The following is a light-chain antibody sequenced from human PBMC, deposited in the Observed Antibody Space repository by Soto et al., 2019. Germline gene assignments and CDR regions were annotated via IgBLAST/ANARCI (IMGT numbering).Light chain of an antibody. Sequence: EIVLTQSPGTLSLSPGERATLSCRASQSVSSNYLAWYQQKPGQAPRLLIFGASNRATGIPARFSGSGSGTDFTHTITGLEPEDFAVYSCLRYSSSQWTFGQGTKVDIK. CDR3: LRYSSSQWT. V-gene: IGKV3-20*01. J-gene: IGKJ1*01. CDR1: QSVSSNY. CDR2: GAS.